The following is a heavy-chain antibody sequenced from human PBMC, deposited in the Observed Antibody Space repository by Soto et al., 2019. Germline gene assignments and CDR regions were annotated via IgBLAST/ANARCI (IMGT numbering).Heavy chain of an antibody. V-gene: IGHV3-30-3*01. Sequence: LSGAASGCPFSSFAVSLVRQAPGKGLDWVAVISCHGVHKFYADSVKGRFTISRDNSRNTLYLQLNSLRPEDTAVYYCAKDSDGNSYFDYWGQGTLVTVSS. CDR2: ISCHGVHK. J-gene: IGHJ4*02. CDR3: AKDSDGNSYFDY. CDR1: GCPFSSFA. D-gene: IGHD4-4*01.